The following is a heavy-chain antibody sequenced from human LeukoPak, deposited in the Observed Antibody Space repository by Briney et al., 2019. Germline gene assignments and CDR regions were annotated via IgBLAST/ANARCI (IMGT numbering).Heavy chain of an antibody. CDR3: ARRGYDILTGYYFH. CDR2: INHSGST. D-gene: IGHD3-9*01. CDR1: GGSFSGYY. J-gene: IGHJ4*02. V-gene: IGHV4-34*01. Sequence: SETLSLTCAVYGGSFSGYYWSWIRQPPGKGLEWIGEINHSGSTNYNPSLKSRVTISVDTSKNQFSLKLSSVTAADTAVYYCARRGYDILTGYYFHWGQGTLVTVSS.